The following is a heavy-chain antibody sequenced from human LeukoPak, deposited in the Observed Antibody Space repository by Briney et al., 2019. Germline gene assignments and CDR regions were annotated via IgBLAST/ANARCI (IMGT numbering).Heavy chain of an antibody. D-gene: IGHD3-10*01. V-gene: IGHV3-23*01. Sequence: PGGSLRLSCAASGFTFSSYGMSWVRQAPGKGLEWVSAIGGRDGSTYYADSVKGRFTIPRDNSKNTLYVQMNSLRAEDTAAYYCAKGHYYGSGSLDYWGQGTLVTVSS. CDR3: AKGHYYGSGSLDY. CDR2: IGGRDGST. J-gene: IGHJ4*02. CDR1: GFTFSSYG.